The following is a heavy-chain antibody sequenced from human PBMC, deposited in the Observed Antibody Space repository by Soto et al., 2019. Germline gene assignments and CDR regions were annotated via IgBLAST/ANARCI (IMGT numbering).Heavy chain of an antibody. J-gene: IGHJ6*02. CDR2: IIPIFGTA. CDR1: GGTFSSYA. V-gene: IGHV1-69*13. Sequence: GASVKVSCKASGGTFSSYAISWVRQAPGQGLEWMGGIIPIFGTANYAQKFQGRVTITADESTSTAYMELSSLRSEDTAVYYCARSAYYYDSSGHRLDYYYYYGMDVWGQGTTVTVSS. CDR3: ARSAYYYDSSGHRLDYYYYYGMDV. D-gene: IGHD3-22*01.